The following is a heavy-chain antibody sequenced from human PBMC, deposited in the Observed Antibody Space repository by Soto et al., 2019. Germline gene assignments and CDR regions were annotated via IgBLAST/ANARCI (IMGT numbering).Heavy chain of an antibody. J-gene: IGHJ3*02. CDR1: GFTFSSYS. CDR2: ISWDSRSV. CDR3: AKDSIRRSFSRSSTRARDAFDI. V-gene: IGHV3-9*01. D-gene: IGHD6-6*01. Sequence: PGGSLRLSCAASGFTFSSYSMNWVRQAPGKGLEWVSGISWDSRSVAYAGSVKGRFTISRDNAENSLHLQMNSLRAEDTAVYYCAKDSIRRSFSRSSTRARDAFDIWGQGTMVTVSS.